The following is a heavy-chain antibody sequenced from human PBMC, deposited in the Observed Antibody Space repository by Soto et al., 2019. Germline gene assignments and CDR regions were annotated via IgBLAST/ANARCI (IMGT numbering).Heavy chain of an antibody. CDR3: ARGIAVAGYYYYGMDV. CDR2: INHSGST. V-gene: IGHV4-34*01. J-gene: IGHJ6*02. D-gene: IGHD6-19*01. Sequence: QVQLQQWGAGLLKPSETLSLTCAVYGGSFSGYYWSWIRQPPGEGLEWIGEINHSGSTNYNPSLMSRVTISVDTSKNPFALKMSSATAADTAVYFCARGIAVAGYYYYGMDVWGQGTTVTVSS. CDR1: GGSFSGYY.